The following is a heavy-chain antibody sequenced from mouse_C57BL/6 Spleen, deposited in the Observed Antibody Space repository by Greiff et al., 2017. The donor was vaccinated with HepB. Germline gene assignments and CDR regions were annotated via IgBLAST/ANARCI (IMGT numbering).Heavy chain of an antibody. D-gene: IGHD2-5*01. V-gene: IGHV5-4*01. CDR2: ISDGGSYT. Sequence: EVQRVESGGGLVKPGGSLKLSCAASGFTFSSYAMSWVRQTPEKRLEWVATISDGGSYTYYPENVKGRFTISRDNAKNNLYMQRSHLKSEDTAMYYCARENYSNPYAMDYWGQGTSVTVSS. CDR1: GFTFSSYA. CDR3: ARENYSNPYAMDY. J-gene: IGHJ4*01.